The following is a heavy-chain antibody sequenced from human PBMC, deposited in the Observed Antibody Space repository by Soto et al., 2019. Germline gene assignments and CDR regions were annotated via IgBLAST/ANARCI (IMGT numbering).Heavy chain of an antibody. V-gene: IGHV3-30-3*01. CDR1: GFTFSIYA. D-gene: IGHD2-21*01. CDR2: ISYDGSNK. CDR3: AREYSDGWFDP. Sequence: QVQLVESGGGVVQPGRSLRLSCAASGFTFSIYAMHWVRQAPGKWLEWVAVISYDGSNKYYADSVKGRFTISRDNYKNTVYLQMNSLRAEDSAVYYCAREYSDGWFDPWGQGTLVTVSS. J-gene: IGHJ5*02.